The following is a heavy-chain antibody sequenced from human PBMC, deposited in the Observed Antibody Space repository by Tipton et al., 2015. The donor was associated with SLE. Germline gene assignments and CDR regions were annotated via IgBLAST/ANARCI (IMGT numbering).Heavy chain of an antibody. V-gene: IGHV4-59*11. J-gene: IGHJ6*02. Sequence: TLSLTCTVSGDSINSHHWSWIRQPPGKGLEWIGYMYNSGSTKYNPSLKSRVTISVDTSKNQFSLKLSSVTAADTAVYYCARVFVENYYYGMDVWGQGTTVTVSS. CDR1: GDSINSHH. CDR2: MYNSGST. CDR3: ARVFVENYYYGMDV. D-gene: IGHD5-24*01.